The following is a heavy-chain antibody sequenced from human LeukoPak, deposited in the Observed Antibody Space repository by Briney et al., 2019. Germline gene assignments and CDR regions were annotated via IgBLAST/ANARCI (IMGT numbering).Heavy chain of an antibody. V-gene: IGHV4-30-4*01. D-gene: IGHD6-13*01. CDR3: ARMGSWWSSMSGPSNWFDP. Sequence: SETLSLTCTVSGGSISSGDYYWSWIRQPPGKGLEWIGYIYYSGGTYYNPSLKSRVTISVDTSKNQFSLKLSSVTAADTAVYYCARMGSWWSSMSGPSNWFDPWGQGTLVTVSS. CDR2: IYYSGGT. CDR1: GGSISSGDYY. J-gene: IGHJ5*02.